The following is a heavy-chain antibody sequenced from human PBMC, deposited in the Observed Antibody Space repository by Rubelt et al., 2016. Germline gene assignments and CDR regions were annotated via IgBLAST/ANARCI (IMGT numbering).Heavy chain of an antibody. V-gene: IGHV4-34*01. CDR1: GGSLSGYY. CDR2: INHSGTT. Sequence: QVQLQQRGAGLLKPSETLSLTCAVYGGSLSGYYWGWIRQPPGKGLEWIGDINHSGTTNYNPSLKSRVTISLDPSKNQFSLTLNSGTAADTAGYYCVRIFDHWGQGTLVTVSS. J-gene: IGHJ4*02. CDR3: VRIFDH.